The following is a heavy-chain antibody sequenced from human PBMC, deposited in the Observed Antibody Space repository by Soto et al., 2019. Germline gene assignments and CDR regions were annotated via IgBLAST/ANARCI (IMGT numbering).Heavy chain of an antibody. CDR2: ISAYNGNT. J-gene: IGHJ3*02. D-gene: IGHD3-3*01. V-gene: IGHV1-18*01. CDR1: GYTFTSYG. Sequence: VMVFCKASGYTFTSYGISWGRQAPGQGLEWMGWISAYNGNTNYAQKLQGRVTMTTDTSTSTAYMELRSLRSDDTAVYYCARDSDYYDFWSGYYTGCAFDIWGQGTMVTVSS. CDR3: ARDSDYYDFWSGYYTGCAFDI.